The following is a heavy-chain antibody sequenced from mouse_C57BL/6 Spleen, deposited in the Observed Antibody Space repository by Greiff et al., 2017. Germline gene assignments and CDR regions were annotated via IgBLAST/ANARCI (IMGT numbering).Heavy chain of an antibody. J-gene: IGHJ2*01. D-gene: IGHD1-1*01. CDR1: GYTFTSYW. Sequence: VQLQQSGAELVMPGASVKLSCKVSGYTFTSYWTHWVKQRPGQGLEWSGEIDPSDSYTNYNQKFKGKSTLTVDKSSSTAYMQLNSLTSEDSAVYYCARRTGSSYCDYWGQGTTLTGSS. V-gene: IGHV1-69*01. CDR2: IDPSDSYT. CDR3: ARRTGSSYCDY.